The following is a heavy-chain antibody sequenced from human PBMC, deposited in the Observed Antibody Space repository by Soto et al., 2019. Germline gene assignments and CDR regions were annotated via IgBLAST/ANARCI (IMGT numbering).Heavy chain of an antibody. Sequence: EVQLLESGGGLVQPGGSLRLSCAASGFTFSSYAMNWVRQAPGKGLEWVSVISGSDGSTYYADSVKGRFTISRDNSKNTLNLQMNSLRAEDTAVYYCARRSSSWYFDYWGQGTLVNVSS. CDR2: ISGSDGST. V-gene: IGHV3-23*01. D-gene: IGHD6-13*01. CDR1: GFTFSSYA. CDR3: ARRSSSWYFDY. J-gene: IGHJ4*02.